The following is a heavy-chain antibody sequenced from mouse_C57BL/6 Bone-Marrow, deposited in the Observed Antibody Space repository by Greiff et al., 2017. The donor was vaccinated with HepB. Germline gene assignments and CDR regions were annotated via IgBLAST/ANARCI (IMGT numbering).Heavy chain of an antibody. CDR1: GYTFTSYW. D-gene: IGHD2-10*01. Sequence: VQLQQPGAELVKPGASVKLSCKASGYTFTSYWMHWVKQRPGQGLEWIGMIHPNSGSTNYNEKFKSKATLTVDKSSSTAYMQLSSLTSEDSAVDDCARTAYYGNWGAWLVYWGQGTLVTVSA. CDR3: ARTAYYGNWGAWLVY. CDR2: IHPNSGST. J-gene: IGHJ3*01. V-gene: IGHV1-64*01.